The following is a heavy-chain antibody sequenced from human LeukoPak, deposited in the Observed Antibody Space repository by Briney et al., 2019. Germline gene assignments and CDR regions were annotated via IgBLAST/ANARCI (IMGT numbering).Heavy chain of an antibody. D-gene: IGHD7-27*01. V-gene: IGHV3-21*04. Sequence: GGSLRLSCAGARFTFSSYSMNWVRQAPGKGLEWVSSISSSGSYIYYADSVKGRFTISRDNAKNSLYLQMNSLRAEDTAVYYCAKLSLGIGAFDIWGQGTMVTVSS. J-gene: IGHJ3*02. CDR1: RFTFSSYS. CDR3: AKLSLGIGAFDI. CDR2: ISSSGSYI.